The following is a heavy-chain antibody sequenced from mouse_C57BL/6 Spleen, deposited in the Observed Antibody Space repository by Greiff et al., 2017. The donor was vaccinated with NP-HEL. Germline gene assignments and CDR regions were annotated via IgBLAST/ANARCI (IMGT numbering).Heavy chain of an antibody. D-gene: IGHD2-5*01. Sequence: VNVVESGAELVKPGASVKISCKASGYAFSSYWMNWVKQRPGKGLEWIGQIYPGDGDTNYNGKFKGKATLTADKSSSTAYMQLSSLTSEDSAVYFCARSSNSLFDYWGQGTTLTVSS. CDR1: GYAFSSYW. CDR2: IYPGDGDT. V-gene: IGHV1-80*01. CDR3: ARSSNSLFDY. J-gene: IGHJ2*01.